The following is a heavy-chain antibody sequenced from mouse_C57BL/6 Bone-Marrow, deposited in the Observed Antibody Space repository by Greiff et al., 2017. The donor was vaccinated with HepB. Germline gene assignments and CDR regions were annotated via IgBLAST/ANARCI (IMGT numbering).Heavy chain of an antibody. CDR3: ARDGVTTVVAPWYFDV. J-gene: IGHJ1*03. V-gene: IGHV5-4*01. Sequence: EVKLMESGGGLVKPGGSLKLSCAASGFTFSSYAMSWVRQTPEKRLEWVATISDGGSYTYYPDNVKGRFTLSRDNAKNNLYLQMSHLKSEDTAMYYCARDGVTTVVAPWYFDVWGTGTTVTVSS. CDR2: ISDGGSYT. D-gene: IGHD1-1*01. CDR1: GFTFSSYA.